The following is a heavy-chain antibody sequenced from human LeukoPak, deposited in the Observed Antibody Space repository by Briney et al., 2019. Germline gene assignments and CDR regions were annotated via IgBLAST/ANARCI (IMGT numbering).Heavy chain of an antibody. J-gene: IGHJ4*02. D-gene: IGHD2-15*01. CDR2: INAGNGNT. CDR3: AREGYCSGGSCDGIFDY. Sequence: ASVKVSCKASGYTFTSYVMHWVRQAPGQRLEWMGWINAGNGNTKYSQKFQGGVTITRDTSASTAYMELSSLRSEDTAVYYCAREGYCSGGSCDGIFDYWGQGTLVTVSS. CDR1: GYTFTSYV. V-gene: IGHV1-3*01.